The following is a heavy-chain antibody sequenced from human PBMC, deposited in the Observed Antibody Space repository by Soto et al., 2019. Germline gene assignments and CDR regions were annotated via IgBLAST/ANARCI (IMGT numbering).Heavy chain of an antibody. CDR1: GGSISSGGYY. J-gene: IGHJ6*02. V-gene: IGHV4-31*03. D-gene: IGHD3-10*01. CDR2: IYYSGST. CDR3: AREAVESYGSGRHYGMDV. Sequence: SETLSLTCTVSGGSISSGGYYWSWIRQHPGKGLEWIGYIYYSGSTYYNPSLKSRVTISVDTSKNQFSLKLSSVTAADTAVYYCAREAVESYGSGRHYGMDVWGQGTTVTVSS.